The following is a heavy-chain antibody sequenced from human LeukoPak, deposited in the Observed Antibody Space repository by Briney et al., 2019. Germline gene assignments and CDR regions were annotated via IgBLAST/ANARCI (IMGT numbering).Heavy chain of an antibody. Sequence: KSSETLSLTCSVSGVSITGSSFYWGWIRQPPGKGLEWIGNIYYSGSTYYSASLKSRVTISLDTSKNHFSLKVTSVTAADTAVYYCARGSYDVLTGYSTLGEYWGQGTLVTVSS. CDR2: IYYSGST. D-gene: IGHD3-9*01. CDR1: GVSITGSSFY. J-gene: IGHJ4*02. CDR3: ARGSYDVLTGYSTLGEY. V-gene: IGHV4-39*02.